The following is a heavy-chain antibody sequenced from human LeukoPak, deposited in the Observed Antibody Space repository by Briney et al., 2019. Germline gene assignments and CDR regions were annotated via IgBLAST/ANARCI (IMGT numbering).Heavy chain of an antibody. CDR2: ISAYNGNT. Sequence: ASVKVSCKASGYTFTSYGISWVRQAPGQGLEWMGWISAYNGNTNYAQKLQGRVTMTTDTSTSTAYMELRSLRSDDTAVYYCALQLRDILRSYRPFDYWGQGTLVTVSS. J-gene: IGHJ4*02. V-gene: IGHV1-18*01. D-gene: IGHD3-3*01. CDR1: GYTFTSYG. CDR3: ALQLRDILRSYRPFDY.